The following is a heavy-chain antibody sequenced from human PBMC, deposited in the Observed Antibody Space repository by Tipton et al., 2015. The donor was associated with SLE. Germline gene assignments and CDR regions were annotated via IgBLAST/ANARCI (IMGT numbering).Heavy chain of an antibody. D-gene: IGHD2-2*01. CDR3: ARALLDVVPGPSCMDV. Sequence: SLRLSCAASGFTFSRYDMHWVRQVTGRGLEWISAVGTTAARYYSDSVKGRFTVSRDDVMSSFYLQMYNLRGGDTGVYYCARALLDVVPGPSCMDVWGPGTTV. CDR2: VGTTAAR. J-gene: IGHJ6*02. CDR1: GFTFSRYD. V-gene: IGHV3-13*01.